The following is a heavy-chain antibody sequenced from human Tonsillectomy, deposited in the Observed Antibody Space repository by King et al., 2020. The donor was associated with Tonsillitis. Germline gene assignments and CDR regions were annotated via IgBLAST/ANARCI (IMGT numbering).Heavy chain of an antibody. CDR2: INSDGSST. CDR1: GFTFSSYW. J-gene: IGHJ6*02. Sequence: VQLVESGGGLVQPGGSLRLSCAASGFTFSSYWMHWVRQAPGKGLVWVSRINSDGSSTSYADSVKGRFTISRDNAKNTLYLQMNSLRAEDTAGYYCARGGEPADGEPGIAEGPDYYYYGMDVWGQGTTVTVSS. CDR3: ARGGEPADGEPGIAEGPDYYYYGMDV. D-gene: IGHD3-16*01. V-gene: IGHV3-74*01.